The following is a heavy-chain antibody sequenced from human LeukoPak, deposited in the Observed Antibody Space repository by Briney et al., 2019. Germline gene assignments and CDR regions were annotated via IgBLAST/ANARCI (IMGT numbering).Heavy chain of an antibody. CDR2: IYHSGST. J-gene: IGHJ3*02. D-gene: IGHD2-15*01. CDR1: GYSISSGYY. CDR3: AGFMGYCSGGSCSGAFDI. V-gene: IGHV4-38-2*02. Sequence: SETLSLTCTVSGYSISSGYYWGWIRQPPGKGLEWIGSIYHSGSTYYNPSLKSRVTISVDTSKNQFSLKLSSVTAADTAVYYCAGFMGYCSGGSCSGAFDIWGQGTMVTVSS.